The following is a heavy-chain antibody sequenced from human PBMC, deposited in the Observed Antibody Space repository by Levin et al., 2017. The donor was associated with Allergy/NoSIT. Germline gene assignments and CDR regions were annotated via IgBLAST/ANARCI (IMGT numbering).Heavy chain of an antibody. CDR2: IYYSGST. Sequence: ASETLSLTCTVSGGSISSYYWSWIRQPPGKGLEWIGYIYYSGSTNYNPSLKSRVTISVDTSKNQFSLKLSSVTAADTAVYYCARRTVTSLFDAFDSWGQGTMVTVSS. D-gene: IGHD4-17*01. V-gene: IGHV4-59*01. CDR1: GGSISSYY. CDR3: ARRTVTSLFDAFDS. J-gene: IGHJ3*02.